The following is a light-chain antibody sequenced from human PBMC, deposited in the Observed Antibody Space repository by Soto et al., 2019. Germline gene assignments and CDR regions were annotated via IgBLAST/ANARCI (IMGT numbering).Light chain of an antibody. CDR1: QDISNY. CDR3: QQYNYRPYT. J-gene: IGKJ2*01. CDR2: GAS. V-gene: IGKV1-33*01. Sequence: DIQMTQSPSSLSASVGDRVTITCRASQDISNYLNWYQQKPGKAPNLLIYGASNLETGVPSRFSGSGSGTDFTLTITTLQPEDVATYYCQQYNYRPYTFGQGTKVDIK.